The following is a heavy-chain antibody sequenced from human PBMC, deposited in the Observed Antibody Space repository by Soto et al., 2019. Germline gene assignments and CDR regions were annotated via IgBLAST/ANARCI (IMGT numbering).Heavy chain of an antibody. D-gene: IGHD7-27*01. Sequence: PGESLKISCKASGYSFTSYWIGWVRQISGKGLEWMGIAYPEDSQTLYSPSFQGQVTISVDKSISTVYLQWSSLKASDTAVYYCARGQGNSGFDYWGQGTQVTVSS. CDR3: ARGQGNSGFDY. V-gene: IGHV5-51*01. J-gene: IGHJ4*02. CDR1: GYSFTSYW. CDR2: AYPEDSQT.